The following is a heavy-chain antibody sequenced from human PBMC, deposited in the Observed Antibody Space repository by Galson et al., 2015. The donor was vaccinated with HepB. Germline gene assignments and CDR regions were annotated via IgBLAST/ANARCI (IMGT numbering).Heavy chain of an antibody. Sequence: SLRLSCAASGFTFSSYGMHWVRQAPGKGLEWVAVISYDGSNKYYADSVKGRFTISRDNSKNTLYLQMNSLRAEDTAVYYCALSVGVGAKFDYWGQGTLVTVSS. CDR2: ISYDGSNK. CDR1: GFTFSSYG. D-gene: IGHD1-26*01. V-gene: IGHV3-30*03. CDR3: ALSVGVGAKFDY. J-gene: IGHJ4*02.